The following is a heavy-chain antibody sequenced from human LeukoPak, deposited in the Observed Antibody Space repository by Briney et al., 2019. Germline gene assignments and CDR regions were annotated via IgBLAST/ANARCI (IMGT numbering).Heavy chain of an antibody. CDR1: GFTFSHDW. J-gene: IGHJ4*02. Sequence: PSGGSLRLSCAASGFTFSHDWMSWVRQAPGKGLEWVASIKQDGSGDFYVDSVKGRFTISRDNAKNSVHLQMNSLRAEDTAVYYCARDHYNWTPDQGYKVFDYWGQGSLVTVSS. CDR3: ARDHYNWTPDQGYKVFDY. D-gene: IGHD1-1*01. CDR2: IKQDGSGD. V-gene: IGHV3-7*01.